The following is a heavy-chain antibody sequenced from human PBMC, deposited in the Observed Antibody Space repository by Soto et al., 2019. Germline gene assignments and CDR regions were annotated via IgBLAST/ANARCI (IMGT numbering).Heavy chain of an antibody. CDR1: RGYVNTFH. J-gene: IGHJ5*02. Sequence: PSATLSLTCTVSRGYVNTFHWSWVRQPAGKGLEWIGRIFPNGNTNYIPSLKSRVTLSVDTSKNLFSLKLTSVTAADTAVYYCARIPVDTSMIYWLDPWGQGTLVTVSS. CDR2: IFPNGNT. D-gene: IGHD5-18*01. CDR3: ARIPVDTSMIYWLDP. V-gene: IGHV4-4*07.